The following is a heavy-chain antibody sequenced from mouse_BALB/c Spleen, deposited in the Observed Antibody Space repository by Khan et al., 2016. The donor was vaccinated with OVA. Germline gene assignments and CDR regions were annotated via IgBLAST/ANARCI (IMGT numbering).Heavy chain of an antibody. D-gene: IGHD1-1*01. CDR1: GFTFSSFV. CDR2: ISSAATYT. V-gene: IGHV5-9-1*01. J-gene: IGHJ3*01. Sequence: EVELVESGGVLLEPGGSLKLSCAASGFTFSSFVMSWVRQTPEKRLEWVATISSAATYTYYPDSVKGRFTISRDNAKSTLYMQMNSLRSDDTATYYCANGIYGWFAYWGQGTLVTVST. CDR3: ANGIYGWFAY.